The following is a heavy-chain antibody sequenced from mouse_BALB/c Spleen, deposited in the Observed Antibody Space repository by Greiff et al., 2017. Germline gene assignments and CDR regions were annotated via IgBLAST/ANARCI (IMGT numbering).Heavy chain of an antibody. D-gene: IGHD2-10*01. CDR2: INPSTGYT. V-gene: IGHV1-7*01. CDR1: GYTFTSYW. J-gene: IGHJ4*01. CDR3: ARTPSYYYAMDY. Sequence: VQLQESGAELAKPGASVKMSCKASGYTFTSYWMHWVKQRPGQGLEWIGYINPSTGYTEYNQKFKDKATLTADKSSSTAYMQLSSLTSEDSAVYYWARTPSYYYAMDYWGQGTSVTVSS.